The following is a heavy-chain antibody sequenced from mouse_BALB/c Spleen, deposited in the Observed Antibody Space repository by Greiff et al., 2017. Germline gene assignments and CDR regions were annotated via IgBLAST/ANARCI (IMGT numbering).Heavy chain of an antibody. Sequence: VQRVESGPGLVAPSQSLSITCTVSGFSLTSYGVHWVRQPPGKGLEWLGVIWAGGSTNYNSALMSRLSISKDNSKSQVFLKMNSLQTDDTAMYYCARDTYYYGSSYYYFDYWGQGTTLTVSS. CDR1: GFSLTSYG. J-gene: IGHJ2*01. D-gene: IGHD1-1*01. CDR2: IWAGGST. CDR3: ARDTYYYGSSYYYFDY. V-gene: IGHV2-9*02.